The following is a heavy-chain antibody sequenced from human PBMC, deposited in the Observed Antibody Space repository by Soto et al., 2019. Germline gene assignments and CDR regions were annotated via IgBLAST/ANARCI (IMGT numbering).Heavy chain of an antibody. D-gene: IGHD5-12*01. J-gene: IGHJ6*02. CDR1: GYTFTSYG. CDR2: ISAYNGNT. Sequence: QVQLVQSGAEVKKPGASVKVSCKASGYTFTSYGISWVRQAPGQGLEWMGWISAYNGNTNYAQKLKGRVTMTTDTSTSAANMELRSLRSDDTAVYYCARQRNPGYDYGYYYFGMDVWGQGTTVTVSS. V-gene: IGHV1-18*01. CDR3: ARQRNPGYDYGYYYFGMDV.